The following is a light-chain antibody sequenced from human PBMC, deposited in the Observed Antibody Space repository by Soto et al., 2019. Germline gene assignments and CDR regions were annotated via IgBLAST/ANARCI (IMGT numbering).Light chain of an antibody. CDR3: QQYGSSPLT. CDR1: QTVSSNF. V-gene: IGKV3-20*01. CDR2: GAS. J-gene: IGKJ5*01. Sequence: EIVLTQSPGTLSLSPGERATLSCRASQTVSSNFLAWYQQKPGQSPGLLIYGASSRATGIPDRFSGSGSGTDFTLTISRLEPEDFAVYYCQQYGSSPLTVGQGTRLEIK.